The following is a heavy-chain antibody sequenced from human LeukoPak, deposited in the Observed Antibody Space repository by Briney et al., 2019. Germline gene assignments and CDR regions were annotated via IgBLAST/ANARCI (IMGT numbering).Heavy chain of an antibody. V-gene: IGHV1-46*01. CDR3: ATLAGGIDY. D-gene: IGHD6-19*01. J-gene: IGHJ4*02. CDR1: GYTFTLYY. Sequence: ASVKVSCKASGYTFTLYYMHWVRQAPGQGLEWMGIITPSGGTTTYAQKFQGRLTMTRDTSTSTVYMEVSSLRSEDTAVYYCATLAGGIDYWGQGTLVTVYS. CDR2: ITPSGGTT.